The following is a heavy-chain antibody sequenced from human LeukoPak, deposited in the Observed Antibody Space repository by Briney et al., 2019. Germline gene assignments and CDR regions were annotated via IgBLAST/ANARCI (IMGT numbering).Heavy chain of an antibody. V-gene: IGHV4-59*08. D-gene: IGHD6-13*01. J-gene: IGHJ4*02. CDR1: GGSISSYY. Sequence: MTSETLSLTCTVSGGSISSYYWSWIRQPPGKGLEWIGYIYYSGSTNYNPSLKSRVTISVDTSKNQFSLKLSSVTAADTAVYYCARHGPFARGGAQGAAAHFDYWGQGTLVTVSS. CDR2: IYYSGST. CDR3: ARHGPFARGGAQGAAAHFDY.